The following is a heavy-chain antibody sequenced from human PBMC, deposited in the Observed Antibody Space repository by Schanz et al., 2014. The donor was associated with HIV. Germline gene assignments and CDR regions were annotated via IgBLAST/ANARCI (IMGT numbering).Heavy chain of an antibody. CDR1: GFTFSTYP. CDR3: ARALGGRQYALDI. V-gene: IGHV3-30*04. J-gene: IGHJ3*02. D-gene: IGHD1-26*01. CDR2: ISNDGSSQ. Sequence: QVQLVESGGGVVQPGRSLRLSCAASGFTFSTYPMHWVRQAPGKGLEWVAVISNDGSSQEYADSVRGRFSISRDNSKKTLYLQMNTLKTEDTAIYYCARALGGRQYALDIWGQGTMVTVSA.